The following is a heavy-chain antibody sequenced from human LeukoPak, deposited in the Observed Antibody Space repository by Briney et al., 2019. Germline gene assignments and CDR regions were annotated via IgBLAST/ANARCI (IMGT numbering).Heavy chain of an antibody. Sequence: GSLRLSCAASGFTFSSYSMNWVRQAPGKGLEWIGEINHSGSTNYNPSLKSRVTISVDTSKNQFSLKLSSVTAADTAVYYCARAPRVISYYDILTGYYRWFDPWGQGTLVTVSS. J-gene: IGHJ5*02. CDR1: GFTFSSYS. CDR3: ARAPRVISYYDILTGYYRWFDP. D-gene: IGHD3-9*01. CDR2: INHSGST. V-gene: IGHV4-34*01.